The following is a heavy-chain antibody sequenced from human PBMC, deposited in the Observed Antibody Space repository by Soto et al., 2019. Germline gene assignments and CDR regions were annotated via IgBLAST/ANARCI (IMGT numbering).Heavy chain of an antibody. V-gene: IGHV4-59*08. J-gene: IGHJ4*02. Sequence: QVQLRESGPGLVRPSETLSLTCTVSGGSITGYYWSWIRQPPGKGLEWIGYISDSGTTTYNAALKSRVTISADTSKNQFSLNLRSVTAADTAVYYCARRNYGEEGYFFDFWGQGLLVTVSS. CDR3: ARRNYGEEGYFFDF. D-gene: IGHD4-17*01. CDR1: GGSITGYY. CDR2: ISDSGTT.